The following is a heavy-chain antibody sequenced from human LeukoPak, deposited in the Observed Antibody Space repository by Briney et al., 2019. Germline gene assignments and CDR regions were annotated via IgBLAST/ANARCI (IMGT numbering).Heavy chain of an antibody. D-gene: IGHD2-15*01. V-gene: IGHV3-23*01. J-gene: IGHJ5*02. CDR1: GFTFREYS. CDR3: AKGGYTTSFDP. CDR2: IRANGGDT. Sequence: GGSLRLSCAVSGFTFREYSMSWVRQAPGKGLEWVSNIRANGGDTYYTDSVKGRFTISRDNSKNTLYLEMNSLRAEDTAVYYCAKGGYTTSFDPWGQGTLVTVSS.